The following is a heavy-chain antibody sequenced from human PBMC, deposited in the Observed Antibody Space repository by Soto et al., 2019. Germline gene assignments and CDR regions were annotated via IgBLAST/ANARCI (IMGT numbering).Heavy chain of an antibody. D-gene: IGHD1-26*01. CDR1: GGTFSSFL. CDR2: IMPTFGTS. Sequence: QVQLLQSGAEVKKPGSSVKVSCQASGGTFSSFLVSWVRQAPGQGLEWMAGIMPTFGTSNYAQKFHDRVTITADESTRTVYMQLRSLTSEDTAVYYCARGVKEWERLYYSGMDVWGPGTTVTVSS. J-gene: IGHJ6*02. V-gene: IGHV1-69*01. CDR3: ARGVKEWERLYYSGMDV.